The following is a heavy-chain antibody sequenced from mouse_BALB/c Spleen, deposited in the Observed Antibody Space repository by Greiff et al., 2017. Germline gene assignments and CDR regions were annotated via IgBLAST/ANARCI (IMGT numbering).Heavy chain of an antibody. D-gene: IGHD2-10*01. J-gene: IGHJ3*01. CDR1: GFSLTSYD. CDR2: IWTGGGT. CDR3: VRGAYYGNYAWFAY. V-gene: IGHV2-9-2*01. Sequence: VQLQESGPGLVAPSQSLSITCTVSGFSLTSYDISWIRQPPGKGLEWLGVIWTGGGTNYNSAFMSRLSISKDNSKSQVFLKMNSLQTDDTAIYYCVRGAYYGNYAWFAYWGQGTLVTVSA.